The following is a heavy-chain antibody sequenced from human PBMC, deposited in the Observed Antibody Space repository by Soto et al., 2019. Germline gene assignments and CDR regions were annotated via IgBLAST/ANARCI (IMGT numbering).Heavy chain of an antibody. D-gene: IGHD2-15*01. J-gene: IGHJ6*02. CDR2: TYYRSKWYN. V-gene: IGHV6-1*01. CDR1: GDSVSSNSAA. CDR3: ARITPIPLGGYYYYYGMDV. Sequence: SPTLSLTCAISGDSVSSNSAAWNWIRQSPSRGLEWLGRTYYRSKWYNDYAVSVKSRITINPDTSKNQFSLQLNSVTPEDTAVYYCARITPIPLGGYYYYYGMDVWGQGTTVTVSS.